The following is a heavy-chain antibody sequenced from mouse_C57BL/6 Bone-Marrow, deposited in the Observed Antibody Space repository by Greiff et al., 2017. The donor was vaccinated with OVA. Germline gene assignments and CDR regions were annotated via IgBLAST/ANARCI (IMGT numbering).Heavy chain of an antibody. D-gene: IGHD2-13*01. J-gene: IGHJ4*01. CDR2: ISGGGGNT. CDR3: ARRLLDAMDY. Sequence: EVKLEESGGGLVKPGGSLKLSCAASGFTFSSYTMSWVRQTPEKRLEWVATISGGGGNTYYPDSVKGRFTISRDNAKKTLYLQMSSLRSEDTALYYCARRLLDAMDYWGQGTSVTVSS. CDR1: GFTFSSYT. V-gene: IGHV5-9*01.